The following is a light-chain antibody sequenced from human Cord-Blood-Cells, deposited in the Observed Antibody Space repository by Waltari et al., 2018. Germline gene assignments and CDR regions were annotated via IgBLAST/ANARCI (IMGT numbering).Light chain of an antibody. CDR2: DVS. V-gene: IGLV2-14*01. CDR3: SSYTSSSDWV. Sequence: QSALTQPASVSGSPGQSITISCTGTSSAVGGYNYVSWYQQHPGKAPKLMIYDVSKRPSGVSNRFSGSKSGNTASLTISGLQAEDEADYYCSSYTSSSDWVFGGGTKLTVL. CDR1: SSAVGGYNY. J-gene: IGLJ3*02.